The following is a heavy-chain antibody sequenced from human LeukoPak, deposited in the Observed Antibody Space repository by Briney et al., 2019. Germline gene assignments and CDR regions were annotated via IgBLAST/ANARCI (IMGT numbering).Heavy chain of an antibody. J-gene: IGHJ4*02. CDR2: ISSSSSYI. V-gene: IGHV3-21*01. CDR1: GFTFSSYV. Sequence: GGSLRLSCAASGFTFSSYVMSWVRQAPGKGLEWVSSISSSSSYIYYADSVKGRFTISRDNAKNSLYLQMNSLRAEDTAVYYCARDGQYSSSRFDYWGQGTLVTVSS. CDR3: ARDGQYSSSRFDY. D-gene: IGHD6-13*01.